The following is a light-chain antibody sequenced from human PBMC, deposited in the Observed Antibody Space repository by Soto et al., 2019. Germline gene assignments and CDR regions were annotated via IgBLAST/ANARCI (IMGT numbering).Light chain of an antibody. J-gene: IGKJ1*01. CDR2: GAS. CDR3: HHRTT. CDR1: EILYNF. Sequence: DIVLTPSPATLSLSPGARAPLSCRASEILYNFLAWYPHRPCHAPRLLIYGASNRATGIPDKFSGSGSATDFTLTIRSLEPADFAIYYCHHRTTFGQGTKVDIK. V-gene: IGKV3-11*01.